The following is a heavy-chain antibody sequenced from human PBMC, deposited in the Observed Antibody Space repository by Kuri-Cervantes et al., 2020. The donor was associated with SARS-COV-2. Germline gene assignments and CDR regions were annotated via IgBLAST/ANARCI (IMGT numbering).Heavy chain of an antibody. J-gene: IGHJ4*02. D-gene: IGHD7-27*01. V-gene: IGHV3-21*01. CDR2: IDSSSYYI. CDR1: GFTFSDYA. CDR3: AREEGGELGEAFDY. Sequence: GESLKISCAASGFTFSDYAMSWVRQAPGKGLEWVASIDSSSYYIYHADSVKGRLTISRDNAKTSVYLQMNSLKVEDTAVYYCAREEGGELGEAFDYWGQGALVTVSS.